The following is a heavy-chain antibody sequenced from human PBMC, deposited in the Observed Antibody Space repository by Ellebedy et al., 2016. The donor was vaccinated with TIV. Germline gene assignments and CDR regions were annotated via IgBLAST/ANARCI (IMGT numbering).Heavy chain of an antibody. V-gene: IGHV3-7*01. CDR3: TGRGGCNTSCSDH. J-gene: IGHJ4*01. CDR1: GLIFSNVW. CDR2: INKAGSEK. Sequence: GGSLRLXXAASGLIFSNVWMGWVRQAPGKGLEWVANINKAGSEKYYADSVKGRFIISRDNAKNSSFLQMNSLRGDDAAMYYCTGRGGCNTSCSDHWGHGTVVSVSS. D-gene: IGHD3-16*01.